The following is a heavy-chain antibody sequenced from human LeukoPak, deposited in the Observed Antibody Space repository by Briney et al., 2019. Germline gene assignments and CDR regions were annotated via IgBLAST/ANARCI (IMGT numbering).Heavy chain of an antibody. V-gene: IGHV4-39*01. D-gene: IGHD1-20*01. CDR1: GGSISSNNDY. CDR2: IRYSGRT. Sequence: SETLSLTCTVPGGSISSNNDYGSWIRQPPGKGLEWIGSIRYSGRTYYKPSLKSRVTLSVDTSKNQLLLNLRSVTAADTAMYYCATEFNCSHDYLGRETLVTVSS. J-gene: IGHJ4*02. CDR3: ATEFNCSHDY.